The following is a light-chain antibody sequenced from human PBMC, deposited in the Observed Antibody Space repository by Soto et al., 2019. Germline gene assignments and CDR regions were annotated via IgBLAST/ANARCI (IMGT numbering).Light chain of an antibody. Sequence: DIQMTQSPSSLSASVGDRVTITCQASQDISNYLNWYQQKPGKAPKLLIYDASNLETGVPSRFSGSRSGTYFTFTISSLQPEDIATYYCQQYDNLPSITFGQGTRLEIK. CDR3: QQYDNLPSIT. CDR2: DAS. CDR1: QDISNY. J-gene: IGKJ5*01. V-gene: IGKV1-33*01.